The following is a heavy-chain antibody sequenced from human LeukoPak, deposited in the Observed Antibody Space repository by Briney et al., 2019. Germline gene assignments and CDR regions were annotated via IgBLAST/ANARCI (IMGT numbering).Heavy chain of an antibody. CDR3: VRRNYYFDY. CDR1: GGSISDSSSY. J-gene: IGHJ4*02. V-gene: IGHV4-39*01. CDR2: IYYSGST. Sequence: SETLSLTCTVSGGSISDSSSYWGWIRQPPGKGLEWVASIYYSGSTYYNPSLKSRVSMSVDTSKNQFSLKLSSVTAADTAAYYCVRRNYYFDYWGQGTLVTVSS.